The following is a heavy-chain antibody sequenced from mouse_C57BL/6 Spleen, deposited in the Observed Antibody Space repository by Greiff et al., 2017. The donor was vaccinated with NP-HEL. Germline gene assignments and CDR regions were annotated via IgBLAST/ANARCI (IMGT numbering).Heavy chain of an antibody. Sequence: QVQLQQPGAELVRPGSSVKLSCKASGYTFTSYWMDWVKQRPGQGLEWIGNIYPSDSETNYNQKFKDKATLTVDKSSSTAYMQLSSLTSEDSAVYFCASQYDYDAAWFAYWGQGTLVTVSA. V-gene: IGHV1-61*01. D-gene: IGHD2-4*01. CDR1: GYTFTSYW. J-gene: IGHJ3*01. CDR3: ASQYDYDAAWFAY. CDR2: IYPSDSET.